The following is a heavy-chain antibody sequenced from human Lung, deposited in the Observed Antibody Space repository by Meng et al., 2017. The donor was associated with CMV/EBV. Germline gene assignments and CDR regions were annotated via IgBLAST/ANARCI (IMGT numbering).Heavy chain of an antibody. CDR1: GYTFSGYY. V-gene: IGHV1-2*02. Sequence: SVXVSXXASGYTFSGYYIQWVRQAPGQGLEWMGWINPNSGGTNYAQVFQGRVTMTRDMSITTAYMELSRLRSDDTAVYYCARRGLYGDWFDPWGQGTLVTVSS. J-gene: IGHJ5*02. D-gene: IGHD2-8*01. CDR3: ARRGLYGDWFDP. CDR2: INPNSGGT.